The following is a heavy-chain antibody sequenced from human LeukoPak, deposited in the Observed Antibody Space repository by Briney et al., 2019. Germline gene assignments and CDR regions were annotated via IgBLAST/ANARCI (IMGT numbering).Heavy chain of an antibody. V-gene: IGHV3-33*01. Sequence: PGGSLRLSCAASGFIFSRYAMHWVRQAPGKGLEWVAFIWNDGSNQNYADSVKGRFTISRDNSKKMVYVQMNSLRVDDTAVYYCARDWYYDSAGYFPYWGLGTLVTVSS. CDR2: IWNDGSNQ. D-gene: IGHD3-22*01. J-gene: IGHJ4*02. CDR1: GFIFSRYA. CDR3: ARDWYYDSAGYFPY.